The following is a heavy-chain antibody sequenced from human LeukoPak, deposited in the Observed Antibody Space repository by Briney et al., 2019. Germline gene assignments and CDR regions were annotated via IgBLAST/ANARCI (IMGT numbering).Heavy chain of an antibody. CDR2: INPSGGST. CDR3: ARDREDYDILIGHYRYFDL. V-gene: IGHV1-46*01. J-gene: IGHJ2*01. Sequence: ASVKVSCKASGYTFTSHYTHWVRQAPGQGLEWMGIINPSGGSTSYAQKFQGRVTMTRDTSTSTVYMELSSLRSEDTAVYYCARDREDYDILIGHYRYFDLWGRGTLVTVSS. CDR1: GYTFTSHY. D-gene: IGHD3-9*01.